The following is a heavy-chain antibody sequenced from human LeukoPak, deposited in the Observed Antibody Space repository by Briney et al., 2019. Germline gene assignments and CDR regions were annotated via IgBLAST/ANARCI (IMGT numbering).Heavy chain of an antibody. J-gene: IGHJ3*02. CDR2: IYHSGST. CDR1: GGSISSGGYY. Sequence: PSETLSLTCTVSGGSISSGGYYWSWIRQPPGKGLEWIGYIYHSGSTYYNPSLKSRVTISIDRSKNQFSLSLSSVTAADTAVYYCARHLQFGAFDIWGQGTMVTVSS. CDR3: ARHLQFGAFDI. D-gene: IGHD4-11*01. V-gene: IGHV4-30-2*01.